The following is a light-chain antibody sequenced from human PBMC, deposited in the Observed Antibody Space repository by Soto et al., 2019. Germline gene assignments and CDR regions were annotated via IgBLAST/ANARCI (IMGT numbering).Light chain of an antibody. J-gene: IGKJ5*01. CDR3: QQYGSSLIT. CDR1: QSVSSSF. V-gene: IGKV3-20*01. Sequence: EIVLTQCPGTVSLSLGERATLSWRASQSVSSSFLAWYQQRPGQAPRLLIYAASNTAPGIPDRFSGSGSGTDFTLTITRLEPEDFAVYYCQQYGSSLITFGQGTRLEIK. CDR2: AAS.